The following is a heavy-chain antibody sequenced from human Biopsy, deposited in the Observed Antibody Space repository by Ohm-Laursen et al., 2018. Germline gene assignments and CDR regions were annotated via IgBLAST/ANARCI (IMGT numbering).Heavy chain of an antibody. CDR3: ATKLTGYFHH. D-gene: IGHD3-9*01. Sequence: SVKVSCKASGYTFTTYYIHWVRQAPGQGLEWLGGNIPILGTGNYAQKFQDRVTAAADTSTSTATMELRSLRSDDTAVYYCATKLTGYFHHWGQGTLVIVSS. CDR1: GYTFTTYY. CDR2: NIPILGTG. V-gene: IGHV1-69*06. J-gene: IGHJ1*01.